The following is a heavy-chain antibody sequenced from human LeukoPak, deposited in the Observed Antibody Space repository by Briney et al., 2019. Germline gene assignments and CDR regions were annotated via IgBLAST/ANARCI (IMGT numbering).Heavy chain of an antibody. CDR3: AKETPIADIVVVPAPDY. CDR1: GFTFSSYG. V-gene: IGHV3-30*02. Sequence: GGSLRLSCAASGFTFSSYGMHWVRQAPGKGLEWVAFIRYDGSNKYYADSVKGRFTISRDNSKNTLYLQMNSLRAEDTAVYYCAKETPIADIVVVPAPDYWGQGTLVTVSS. D-gene: IGHD2-2*01. J-gene: IGHJ4*02. CDR2: IRYDGSNK.